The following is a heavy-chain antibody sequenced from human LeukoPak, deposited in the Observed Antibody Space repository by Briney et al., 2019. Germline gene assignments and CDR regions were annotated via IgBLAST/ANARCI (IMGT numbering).Heavy chain of an antibody. CDR3: ARAKYIAIAGDWFDP. Sequence: GSLRLSCAASGFTFSSYTMNWVRQAPGKGLEWVSSISSSSLYIYYADSVKGRFTISRDNAKNSVYLQMNSLRAEDTAVYYCARAKYIAIAGDWFDPWGQGTLVTVSS. V-gene: IGHV3-21*01. J-gene: IGHJ5*02. CDR1: GFTFSSYT. D-gene: IGHD6-13*01. CDR2: ISSSSLYI.